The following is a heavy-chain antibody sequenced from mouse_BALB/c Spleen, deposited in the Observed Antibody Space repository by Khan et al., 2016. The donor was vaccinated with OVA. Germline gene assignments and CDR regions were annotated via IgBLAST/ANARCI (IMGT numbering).Heavy chain of an antibody. V-gene: IGHV1S81*02. CDR1: GYTFTNYY. CDR3: TRSGYGSFAY. Sequence: VQLQESGAELVKPGASVKLSCKASGYTFTNYYMYWGKQRPGQGLEWIGEINPNNGGTNCNEKFKSKATLTVDKSSSTAYMQLSSLTSEDSAVYYCTRSGYGSFAYWGQGTLVTVSA. J-gene: IGHJ3*01. CDR2: INPNNGGT. D-gene: IGHD2-2*01.